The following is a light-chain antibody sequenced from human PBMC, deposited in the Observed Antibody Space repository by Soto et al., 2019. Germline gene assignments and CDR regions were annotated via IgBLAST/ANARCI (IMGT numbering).Light chain of an antibody. CDR1: SSNIGNNA. Sequence: QSVLTQPPSVSEAPRQRVTISCSGSSSNIGNNAVNWYQQLPGQAPKIVIYYDNLLTSGVSDRFSGSKSGISASLAISDLQSDDEADYYCASWDDSLNAYVFGPGTKVNV. CDR3: ASWDDSLNAYV. CDR2: YDN. V-gene: IGLV1-36*01. J-gene: IGLJ1*01.